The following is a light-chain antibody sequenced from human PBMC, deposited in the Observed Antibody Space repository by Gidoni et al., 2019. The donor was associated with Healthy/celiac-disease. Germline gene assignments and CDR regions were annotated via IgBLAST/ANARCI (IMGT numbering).Light chain of an antibody. V-gene: IGKV4-1*01. J-gene: IGKJ1*01. CDR1: QSVLYSSNNKNY. CDR2: WAS. CDR3: QQYYSTPRT. Sequence: DIVMTQSPDSLAVSLGEGATINCKSSQSVLYSSNNKNYLAWYQQKPGQPPKLLIYWASTRESGVPDRFSGSGSGTDFTRTISSLQAEDVAVYYCQQYYSTPRTFXQXTKVEIK.